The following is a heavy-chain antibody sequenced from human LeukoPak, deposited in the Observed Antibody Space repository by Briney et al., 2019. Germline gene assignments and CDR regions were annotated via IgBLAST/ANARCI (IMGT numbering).Heavy chain of an antibody. CDR3: ARHGSITMVRGRLRYCYMDV. CDR2: ISSSSSYI. D-gene: IGHD3-10*01. Sequence: GGSLRLSCAASGFTFSNYGMSWVRQAPGKGLEWVSSISSSSSYIYYADSVKGRFTVSRDNAKNSLYLQMHSLRAEDTAVYYCARHGSITMVRGRLRYCYMDVWGKGTTVTISS. CDR1: GFTFSNYG. V-gene: IGHV3-21*01. J-gene: IGHJ6*03.